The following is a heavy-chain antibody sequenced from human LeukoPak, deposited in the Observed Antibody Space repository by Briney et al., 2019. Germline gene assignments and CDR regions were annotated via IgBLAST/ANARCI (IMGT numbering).Heavy chain of an antibody. CDR2: IKQDGSEK. V-gene: IGHV3-7*03. Sequence: GGSLRLSCAASGFTFSSYWMSWVRQAPGKGLEWVANIKQDGSEKYYVDSVKGRFTISRDNAKNSLYLQMNSLRAEDTAVYYCAKGALVATSVNFGYWGQGTLVTVSS. CDR3: AKGALVATSVNFGY. D-gene: IGHD5-12*01. CDR1: GFTFSSYW. J-gene: IGHJ4*02.